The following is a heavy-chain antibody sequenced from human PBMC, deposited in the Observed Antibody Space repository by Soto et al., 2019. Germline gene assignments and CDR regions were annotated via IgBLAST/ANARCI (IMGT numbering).Heavy chain of an antibody. J-gene: IGHJ5*02. CDR3: TRDASRDSSARGWFDP. V-gene: IGHV3-21*01. D-gene: IGHD6-13*01. CDR2: ISSNSAYI. Sequence: GGSLRLSCAASGFTFRSFTMNWVRQAPGKGLEWVSTISSNSAYIYYTDALRGRFTISRDNAKNSLHLQMNSLRAEDTAVYYCTRDASRDSSARGWFDPWGPGTLVTVST. CDR1: GFTFRSFT.